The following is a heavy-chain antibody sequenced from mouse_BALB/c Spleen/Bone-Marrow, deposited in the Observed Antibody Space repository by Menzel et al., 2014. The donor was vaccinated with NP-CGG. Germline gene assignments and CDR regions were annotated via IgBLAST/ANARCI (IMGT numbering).Heavy chain of an antibody. J-gene: IGHJ3*01. CDR1: GYTFXSYD. D-gene: IGHD3-2*01. Sequence: QVQLQQSGPELVKPGALVKISCEASGYTFXSYDINWVKQRPGQGLEWIGWIYPGDGSTKYNEKFKGKATLTADKSSSTAYMQLSSLTSENSAVYLCARSGDSSGYGFAYWGQGTLVTVSA. V-gene: IGHV1S56*01. CDR3: ARSGDSSGYGFAY. CDR2: IYPGDGST.